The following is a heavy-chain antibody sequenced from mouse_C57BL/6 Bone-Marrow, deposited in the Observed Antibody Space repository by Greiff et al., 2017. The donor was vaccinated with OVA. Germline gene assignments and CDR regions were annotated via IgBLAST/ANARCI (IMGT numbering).Heavy chain of an antibody. J-gene: IGHJ4*01. CDR2: IDPSDSYT. D-gene: IGHD1-1*01. CDR3: ARAYYGSSYYYAMDY. Sequence: VQLQQPGAELVMPGASVKLSCKASGYTFTSYWMHWVKPRPGKGLEWIGEIDPSDSYTNYNQKFKGKSTLTVDKSSSTAYMQLSSLTSDDSAVYYCARAYYGSSYYYAMDYWGQGTSVTVSS. CDR1: GYTFTSYW. V-gene: IGHV1-69*01.